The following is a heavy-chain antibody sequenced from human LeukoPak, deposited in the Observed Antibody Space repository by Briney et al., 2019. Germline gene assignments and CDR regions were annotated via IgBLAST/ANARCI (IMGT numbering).Heavy chain of an antibody. D-gene: IGHD3-10*01. V-gene: IGHV3-30-3*01. CDR1: GFTFSSYA. CDR2: ISYDGSNK. J-gene: IGHJ4*02. CDR3: GRGMRDYYGLDY. Sequence: GGSLRLSCAASGFTFSSYAMHWVRQAPGKGLEWVAVISYDGSNKYYADSVRGRYTISRDNAKNTLNLQMNRLTVEDTAVYYCGRGMRDYYGLDYWGQGSLVTVSS.